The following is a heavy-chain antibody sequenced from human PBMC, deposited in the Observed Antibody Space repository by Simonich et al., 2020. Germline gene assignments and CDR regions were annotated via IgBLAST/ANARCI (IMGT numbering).Heavy chain of an antibody. CDR1: GFTFSSYA. V-gene: IGHV3-30*07. CDR2: ISYDGSNK. CDR3: ARDLGSSYYFDY. D-gene: IGHD6-6*01. J-gene: IGHJ4*02. Sequence: GGGVVQPGRSLRLSCAASGFTFSSYAMHWVRHAPGKGLEWVAVISYDGSNKYYADSVKGRFTISRDNSKNTLYLQMNSLRAEDTAVYYCARDLGSSYYFDYWGQGTLVTVSS.